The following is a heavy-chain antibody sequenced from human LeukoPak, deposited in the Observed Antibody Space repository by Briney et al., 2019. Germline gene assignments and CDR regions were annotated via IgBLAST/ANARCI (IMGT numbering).Heavy chain of an antibody. D-gene: IGHD3-10*01. CDR2: IYTSGTT. CDR1: GGSISSYY. Sequence: SETLSPTCTVSGGSISSYYWSWIRQPAGKGLEWIGRIYTSGTTNYNPSLKSRVTMSVDTSKKQFSLKLNSVTAADTAVYYCARDVGYYGSGCYYRYWGQGTLVTVSS. V-gene: IGHV4-4*07. CDR3: ARDVGYYGSGCYYRY. J-gene: IGHJ4*02.